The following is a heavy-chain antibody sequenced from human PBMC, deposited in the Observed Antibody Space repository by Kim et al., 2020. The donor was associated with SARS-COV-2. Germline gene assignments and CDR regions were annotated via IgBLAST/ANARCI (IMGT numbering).Heavy chain of an antibody. Sequence: GGSLRLSCAASEFTLSGYALHWVRQAPGKGLEWVAFISYAGSNKYYADSVKGRFTISRDSSTLYLQMNSLRAEDTAVYYCARGGEIRYFDWFLDYWGQGTLVTVSS. CDR2: ISYAGSNK. CDR1: EFTLSGYA. J-gene: IGHJ4*02. CDR3: ARGGEIRYFDWFLDY. V-gene: IGHV3-30-3*01. D-gene: IGHD3-9*01.